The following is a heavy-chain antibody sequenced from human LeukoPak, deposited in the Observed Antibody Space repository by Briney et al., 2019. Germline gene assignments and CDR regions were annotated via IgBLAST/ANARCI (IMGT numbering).Heavy chain of an antibody. CDR1: RFIFSSYA. Sequence: GGSLRLSCAASRFIFSSYAMHWVRQAPGKGLEWVAVLSYDGSDKYYADSVKGRFTISRDNSKNTLYLQMNSLRAEDTAVYYCAKGGAVTSPYYYYYYMDVWGKGTTVTVSS. J-gene: IGHJ6*03. CDR3: AKGGAVTSPYYYYYYMDV. V-gene: IGHV3-30*04. CDR2: LSYDGSDK. D-gene: IGHD4-17*01.